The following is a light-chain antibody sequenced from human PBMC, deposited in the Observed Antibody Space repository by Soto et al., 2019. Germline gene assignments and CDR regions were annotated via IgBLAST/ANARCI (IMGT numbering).Light chain of an antibody. CDR3: CSYAGCYSYV. J-gene: IGLJ1*01. Sequence: QSALTQPRSVSGSPGQSVTISCTGTSYDVGDYKYVSWYRQHPGKAPKLMIYDISERPSGVPDRFSGSKSGNTASLTISGLQAEDEADYYRCSYAGCYSYVFGTGTKLTVL. CDR1: SYDVGDYKY. CDR2: DIS. V-gene: IGLV2-11*01.